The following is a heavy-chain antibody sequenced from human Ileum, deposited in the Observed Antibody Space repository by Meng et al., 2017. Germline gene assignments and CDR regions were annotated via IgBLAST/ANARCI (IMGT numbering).Heavy chain of an antibody. D-gene: IGHD3-16*01. CDR1: GGSISSHDFY. CDR2: MYYSGNT. CDR3: ARGDTLAVDY. J-gene: IGHJ4*02. V-gene: IGHV4-30-4*01. Sequence: QVQLQESGPGLVKPSQTLSFTCSVSGGSISSHDFYWSWIRQPPGKGLEWIGYMYYSGNTYYNSSLESRVTISVDTSKNQFSLRLTSVTAADTAVYYCARGDTLAVDYWGQGTLVTVSS.